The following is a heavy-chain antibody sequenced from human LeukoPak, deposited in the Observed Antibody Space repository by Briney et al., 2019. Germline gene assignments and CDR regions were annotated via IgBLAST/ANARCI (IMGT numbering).Heavy chain of an antibody. Sequence: PGGSLRLSRAASGFTFSSYGMHWVRQAPGKGLGWVAVISYDGSNKYYADSVKGRFTISRDNSKNTLYLQMNSLRAEDTAVYYCAKIALAGSGYPDAFDIWGQGTMVTVSS. CDR1: GFTFSSYG. V-gene: IGHV3-30*18. D-gene: IGHD3-22*01. J-gene: IGHJ3*02. CDR2: ISYDGSNK. CDR3: AKIALAGSGYPDAFDI.